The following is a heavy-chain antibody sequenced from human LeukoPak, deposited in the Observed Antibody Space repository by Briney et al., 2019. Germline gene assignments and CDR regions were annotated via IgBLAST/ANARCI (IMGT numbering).Heavy chain of an antibody. CDR2: MYYSGST. J-gene: IGHJ5*02. CDR1: GGSISSTSYY. Sequence: PSETLSLTSTVSGGSISSTSYYWGWIRQPPGKGLEWIGSMYYSGSTYFNPSLKSRVTISVDTSKNQFSLRLSSVTAADTAVYYCASQMYSSGWYPRFDPWGQGTPVTVSS. D-gene: IGHD6-19*01. CDR3: ASQMYSSGWYPRFDP. V-gene: IGHV4-39*01.